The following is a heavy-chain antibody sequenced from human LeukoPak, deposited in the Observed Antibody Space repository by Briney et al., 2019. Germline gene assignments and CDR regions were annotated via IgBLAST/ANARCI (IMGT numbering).Heavy chain of an antibody. CDR2: INYTGIT. CDR3: ARGGRTIFPYYFDY. V-gene: IGHV4-59*08. Sequence: PAGTLSLTCTVSGASINSHYRSWIRQPPGKGLEWVGYINYTGITNFSPSLRSRVAISVDTPKNQFTLKLSSVTAADPAVYYCARGGRTIFPYYFDYWGQGTLVTVSS. CDR1: GASINSHY. D-gene: IGHD3-9*01. J-gene: IGHJ4*02.